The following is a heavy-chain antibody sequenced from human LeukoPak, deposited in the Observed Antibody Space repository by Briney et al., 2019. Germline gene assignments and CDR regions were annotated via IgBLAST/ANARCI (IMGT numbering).Heavy chain of an antibody. V-gene: IGHV1-2*02. Sequence: ASVKVSCKASGFTFTGYYIHWVRQAPGQGLEWMGYINPHSGGTNSPQKFQGRVTMTTDTSISAAYMELSSLISDDTALYYCVREGNELLSKNFDYWGQGTLVTVSS. CDR2: INPHSGGT. J-gene: IGHJ4*02. CDR1: GFTFTGYY. CDR3: VREGNELLSKNFDY. D-gene: IGHD2-21*02.